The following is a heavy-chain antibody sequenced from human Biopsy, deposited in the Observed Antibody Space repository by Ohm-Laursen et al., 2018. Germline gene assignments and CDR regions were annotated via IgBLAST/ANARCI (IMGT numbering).Heavy chain of an antibody. J-gene: IGHJ4*02. D-gene: IGHD3-10*01. V-gene: IGHV1-46*01. CDR1: GYTFTKYY. CDR3: AADSGSGSHFRFDY. Sequence: GASVTASCKASGYTFTKYYMHWVRQAPGHGLEWMGIINPSGSDATYAQKFQGRVTMTRDTSTSTAYMDLSSLRSEDTAVYYCAADSGSGSHFRFDYWGQGALVSVSS. CDR2: INPSGSDA.